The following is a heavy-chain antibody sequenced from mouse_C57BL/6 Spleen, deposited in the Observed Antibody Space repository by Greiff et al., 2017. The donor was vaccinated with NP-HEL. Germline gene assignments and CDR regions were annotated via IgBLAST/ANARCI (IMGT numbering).Heavy chain of an antibody. Sequence: EVKLVESGEGLVKPGGSLKLSCAASGFTFSSYAMSWVRQTPEKRLEWVAYISSGGDYIYYADTVKGRFTISRDNARNTLYLQMSSLKSEDTAMYYCTRDGYEEEFAYWGQGTLVTVSA. CDR1: GFTFSSYA. D-gene: IGHD2-2*01. J-gene: IGHJ3*01. CDR3: TRDGYEEEFAY. V-gene: IGHV5-9-1*02. CDR2: ISSGGDYI.